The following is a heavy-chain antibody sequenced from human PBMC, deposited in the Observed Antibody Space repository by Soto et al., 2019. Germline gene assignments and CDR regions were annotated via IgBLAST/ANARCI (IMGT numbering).Heavy chain of an antibody. V-gene: IGHV1-3*01. D-gene: IGHD3-10*01. CDR3: ARGRHTSMVRGVIISLGY. CDR1: GYSFIGYY. J-gene: IGHJ4*02. CDR2: INAGNGNT. Sequence: ASVKVSCKASGYSFIGYYMHWVRQAPGQRLEWMGWINAGNGNTKYSQKFQGRVTITRDTSASTAYMELSSLRSEDTAVYYCARGRHTSMVRGVIISLGYWGQGTLVTVSS.